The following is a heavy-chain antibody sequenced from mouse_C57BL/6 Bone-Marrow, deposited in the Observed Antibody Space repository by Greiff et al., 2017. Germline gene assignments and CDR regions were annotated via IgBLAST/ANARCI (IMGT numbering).Heavy chain of an antibody. Sequence: VHVKQSGPELVKPGASVKISCKASGYSFTGYYMNWVKQSPEKSLEWIGEINPSTGGTTYNQKFKAKATLTVDKSSSTAYMQLKSLTSEDSAVYYCARAGGLRRWFAYWGQGTLVTVSA. CDR3: ARAGGLRRWFAY. CDR2: INPSTGGT. J-gene: IGHJ3*01. CDR1: GYSFTGYY. V-gene: IGHV1-42*01.